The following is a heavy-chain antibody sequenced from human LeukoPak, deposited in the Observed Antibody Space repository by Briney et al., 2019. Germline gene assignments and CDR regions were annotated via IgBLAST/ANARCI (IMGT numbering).Heavy chain of an antibody. CDR3: ARAAAAAIYYYYGMDV. CDR2: MNPNSGNT. V-gene: IGHV1-8*01. J-gene: IGHJ6*02. CDR1: GYTFTSYD. D-gene: IGHD6-13*01. Sequence: GASVKVSCKASGYTFTSYDINWVRQATGQGLEWMGWMNPNSGNTGYAQKFQGRVTMTRNTSISTAYMELSSLRSEHTAVYYCARAAAAAIYYYYGMDVWGQGTTVTVSS.